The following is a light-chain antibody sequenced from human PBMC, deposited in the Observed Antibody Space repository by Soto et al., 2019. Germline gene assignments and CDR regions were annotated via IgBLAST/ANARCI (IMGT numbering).Light chain of an antibody. J-gene: IGKJ5*01. V-gene: IGKV3-20*01. Sequence: EIVLTQSPGTLSLSPGERATLSCRASQSVSNNYLAWYQQKPGQAPRLLIYGASNRATGIPARFSGSGSGTDFTLTISRLEPEDFAVYFCQQYAGPPTTFGQGTRLEIK. CDR2: GAS. CDR1: QSVSNNY. CDR3: QQYAGPPTT.